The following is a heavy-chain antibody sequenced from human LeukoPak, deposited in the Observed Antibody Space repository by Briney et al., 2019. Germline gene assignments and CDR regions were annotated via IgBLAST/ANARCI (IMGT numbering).Heavy chain of an antibody. CDR2: ISAYNGNT. Sequence: ASAKVSGKASGYTFTSYGISWVRQAPGQGLEWMGWISAYNGNTNYAQKLQGRVTMTTDTSTSTAYMELRSLRSDDTAVYYCARDYRGFPYSSGWHLGFDPWGQGTLVTVSS. D-gene: IGHD6-19*01. J-gene: IGHJ5*02. V-gene: IGHV1-18*01. CDR3: ARDYRGFPYSSGWHLGFDP. CDR1: GYTFTSYG.